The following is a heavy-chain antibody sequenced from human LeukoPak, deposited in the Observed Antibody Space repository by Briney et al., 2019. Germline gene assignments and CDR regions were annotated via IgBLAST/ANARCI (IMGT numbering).Heavy chain of an antibody. V-gene: IGHV3-11*01. CDR2: ISSSGSTI. D-gene: IGHD5-12*01. CDR1: GFTFSDYY. Sequence: GGSLRLSCAASGFTFSDYYMSWIRQAPGKGLEWVSYISSSGSTIYYADSVKGRFTISRDNAKNSLYLQMNSLRAEDTAVYYCARDRLVAPYYYYMDVCGKGTTVTVSS. CDR3: ARDRLVAPYYYYMDV. J-gene: IGHJ6*03.